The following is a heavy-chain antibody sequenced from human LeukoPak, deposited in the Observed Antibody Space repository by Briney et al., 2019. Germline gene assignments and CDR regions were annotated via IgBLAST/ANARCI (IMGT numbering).Heavy chain of an antibody. Sequence: SETLSLTCSVSGASISSYYYNWIRQTAGGGLEWIGRLYISGSTDYNPSLKSRVTISVDTSNNQFFLELTSVTATDTAVYYCARGSMYSSSWYARSLARVHFDYWGQGTLVTVSS. CDR3: ARGSMYSSSWYARSLARVHFDY. CDR1: GASISSYY. CDR2: LYISGST. D-gene: IGHD6-13*01. V-gene: IGHV4-4*07. J-gene: IGHJ4*02.